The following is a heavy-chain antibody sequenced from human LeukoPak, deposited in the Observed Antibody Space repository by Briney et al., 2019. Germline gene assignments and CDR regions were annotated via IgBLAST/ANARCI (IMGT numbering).Heavy chain of an antibody. V-gene: IGHV4-38-2*02. CDR1: GYSISSGYY. CDR3: AREIYNWNDGPIDY. Sequence: SETLSLTCTVSGYSISSGYYWGWIRQPPGKGLEWIGSIYHSGSTYYNPSLKSRVTISVDTSKNQFSLKLSSVTAADTAVYYCAREIYNWNDGPIDYWGQGTLVTVSS. J-gene: IGHJ4*02. D-gene: IGHD1-20*01. CDR2: IYHSGST.